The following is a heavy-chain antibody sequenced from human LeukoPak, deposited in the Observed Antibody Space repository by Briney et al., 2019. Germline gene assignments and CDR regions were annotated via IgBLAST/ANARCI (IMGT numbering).Heavy chain of an antibody. D-gene: IGHD5-18*01. J-gene: IGHJ4*02. CDR2: IYYSGST. CDR3: AISSRQGYSVGTLDY. CDR1: GGSISSDSYY. V-gene: IGHV4-39*07. Sequence: SETLSPTCTVSGGSISSDSYYWAWIRQPPGKGLEWIASIYYSGSTYYNPSLKSRVTISVDTSKNQFSLKLSSVTAADTAVYYCAISSRQGYSVGTLDYWGQGTLVTVSS.